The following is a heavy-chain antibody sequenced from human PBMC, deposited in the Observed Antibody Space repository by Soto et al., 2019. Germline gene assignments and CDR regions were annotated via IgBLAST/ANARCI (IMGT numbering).Heavy chain of an antibody. V-gene: IGHV4-4*02. D-gene: IGHD2-8*02. CDR3: ASSKRPTVLVDY. CDR2: IYDSGTI. Sequence: QVQLQESGPGLVKPSGTLSLTCAVSGDSINSSHWWCWVRHPQGQGLGWNGEIYDSGTINYNPSLKRRNSISLVKSKNQFSLKLNSVTAADTAVYFCASSKRPTVLVDYRGQGALVTVYS. J-gene: IGHJ4*02. CDR1: GDSINSSHW.